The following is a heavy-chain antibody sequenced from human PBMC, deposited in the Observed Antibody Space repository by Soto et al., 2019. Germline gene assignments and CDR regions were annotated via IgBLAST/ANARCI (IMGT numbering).Heavy chain of an antibody. Sequence: QVQLVQSGAEVKKPGSSVKVSCKASGGTFSSYAISWVRQAPGQGLEWMGGIIPIFGTANYAQKFQGRVTMTRDTSISTAYMELSRLRSDDTAVYYCAGSWSVAAAGTNWFDPWGQGTLVTVSS. D-gene: IGHD6-13*01. CDR3: AGSWSVAAAGTNWFDP. V-gene: IGHV1-69*06. CDR2: IIPIFGTA. J-gene: IGHJ5*02. CDR1: GGTFSSYA.